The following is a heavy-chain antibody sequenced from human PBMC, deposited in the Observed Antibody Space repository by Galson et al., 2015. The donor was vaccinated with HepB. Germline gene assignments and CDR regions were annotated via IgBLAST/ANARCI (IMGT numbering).Heavy chain of an antibody. D-gene: IGHD6-13*01. CDR1: GYTFTSYG. CDR3: ARDRRIAAAGTTYDY. Sequence: SVKVSCKASGYTFTSYGISWVRQAPGQGLEWMGWISAYNGNTNYAQKLQGRVTMTTDTSTSTAYMELRSLRSDDTAVYYCARDRRIAAAGTTYDYWGQGTLVTVSS. J-gene: IGHJ4*02. V-gene: IGHV1-18*04. CDR2: ISAYNGNT.